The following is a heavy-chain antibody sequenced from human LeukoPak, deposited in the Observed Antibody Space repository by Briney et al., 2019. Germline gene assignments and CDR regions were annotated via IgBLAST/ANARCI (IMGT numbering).Heavy chain of an antibody. CDR3: PKAGLGIHFDF. D-gene: IGHD1-26*01. J-gene: IGHJ4*02. V-gene: IGHV3-23*01. CDR1: GFTFSSYD. CDR2: ISATGTST. Sequence: GGSLRLSCAASGFTFSSYDMSWVRQAPGKGLEWVSGISATGTSTYYADSVKGRFTISRDNSKNTLYLQMNRLRVDDTAVYYCPKAGLGIHFDFWGQGTLVTVSS.